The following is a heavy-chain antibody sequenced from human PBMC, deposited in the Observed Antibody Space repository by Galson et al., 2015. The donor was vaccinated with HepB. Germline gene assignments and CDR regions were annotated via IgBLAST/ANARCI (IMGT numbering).Heavy chain of an antibody. J-gene: IGHJ5*02. D-gene: IGHD6-19*01. V-gene: IGHV4-39*01. CDR2: IYYSGST. CDR1: GGSISSSSYY. Sequence: ETLSLTCTVSGGSISSSSYYWGWIRQPPGKGLEWIGSIYYSGSTYYNPSLKSRVTISVDTSKNQFSLKLSSVTAADTAVYYCARLQYSSGWYEVGRNWFDPWGQGTLVTVST. CDR3: ARLQYSSGWYEVGRNWFDP.